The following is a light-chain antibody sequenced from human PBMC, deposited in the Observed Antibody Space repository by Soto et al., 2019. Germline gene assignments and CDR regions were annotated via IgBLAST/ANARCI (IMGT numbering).Light chain of an antibody. CDR3: SSYSDTTTRV. CDR2: GVS. J-gene: IGLJ1*01. V-gene: IGLV2-14*03. Sequence: QSALTQPASVSGSPGRSITISCTGTSSDVGGFNSVSWYQLYPGKAPKLIIYGVSNRPSGVSQRFSGSKSGNTASLIISGLRAEDEAEYYCSSYSDTTTRVFGTGTKVTVL. CDR1: SSDVGGFNS.